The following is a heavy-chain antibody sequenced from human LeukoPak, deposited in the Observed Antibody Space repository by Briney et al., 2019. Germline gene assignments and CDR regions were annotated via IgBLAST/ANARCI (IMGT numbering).Heavy chain of an antibody. Sequence: ALVTVSCKASGYTSTSYAIHWVRQAPGQRLEWMGWISAGNGNTKYSQNFQGRVTFISNTSATTAFMELSSLRSEDAAVYYCARDSGSGNNDYWGQGTLVTVSS. V-gene: IGHV1-3*01. CDR3: ARDSGSGNNDY. D-gene: IGHD1-26*01. CDR2: ISAGNGNT. J-gene: IGHJ4*02. CDR1: GYTSTSYA.